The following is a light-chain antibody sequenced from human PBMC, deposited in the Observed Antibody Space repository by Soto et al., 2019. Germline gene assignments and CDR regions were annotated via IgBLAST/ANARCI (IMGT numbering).Light chain of an antibody. Sequence: QSVQTQPPSASGTPGQRVTISCSGSSSNIGGNTVSWYQQFPGTAPKLLIYTNNQRPSGVPDRFSGSKSDTSASLAISALQSEDEAHYYCAAWDDSLNGHVFGTGTKLTVL. V-gene: IGLV1-44*01. CDR3: AAWDDSLNGHV. CDR2: TNN. J-gene: IGLJ1*01. CDR1: SSNIGGNT.